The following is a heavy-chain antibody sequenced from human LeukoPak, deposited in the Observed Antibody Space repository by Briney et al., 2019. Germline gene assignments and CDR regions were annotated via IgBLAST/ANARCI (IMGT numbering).Heavy chain of an antibody. CDR3: ARTFGSSWYFKYSLYFDY. J-gene: IGHJ4*02. CDR2: INHSGST. V-gene: IGHV4-34*01. CDR1: GFTFSNHA. Sequence: PGGSLRLSCAASGFTFSNHAMSWVRQPPGKGLEWIGEINHSGSTNYNPSLKSRVTISVDTSKNQFSLKLSSVTAADTAVYYCARTFGSSWYFKYSLYFDYWGQGTLVTVSS. D-gene: IGHD6-13*01.